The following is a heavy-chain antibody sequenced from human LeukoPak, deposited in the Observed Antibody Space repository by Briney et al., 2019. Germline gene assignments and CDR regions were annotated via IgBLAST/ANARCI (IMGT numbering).Heavy chain of an antibody. Sequence: GGSLRLSWAASGFTFDDYGMSWVRQAPGKGLEWVSGINWNGGSTGYADSVKGRFTISRDNAKNSLYLQMNSLRAEDTALYYCARGMGYDSSGYYGAFDIWGQGTMVTVSS. J-gene: IGHJ3*02. V-gene: IGHV3-20*04. D-gene: IGHD3-22*01. CDR2: INWNGGST. CDR1: GFTFDDYG. CDR3: ARGMGYDSSGYYGAFDI.